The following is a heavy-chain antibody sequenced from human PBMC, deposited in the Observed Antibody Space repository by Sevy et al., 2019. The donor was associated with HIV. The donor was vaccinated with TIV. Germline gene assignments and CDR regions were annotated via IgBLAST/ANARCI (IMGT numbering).Heavy chain of an antibody. CDR1: GFTFSSYW. CDR2: LKQDGSEE. CDR3: ARALAAAASY. D-gene: IGHD6-25*01. J-gene: IGHJ4*02. Sequence: GGSLRLSCAASGFTFSSYWMNWVRQAPGKGLEWVANLKQDGSEEYYVDSVKGRFTISRDNAKNSMHLQLNSLRAEDTAVYYCARALAAAASYWGQGTLVTVSS. V-gene: IGHV3-7*01.